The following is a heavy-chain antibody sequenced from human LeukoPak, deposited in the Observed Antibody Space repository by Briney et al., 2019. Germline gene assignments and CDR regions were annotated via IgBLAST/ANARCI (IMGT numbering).Heavy chain of an antibody. CDR2: MYNSGST. Sequence: SETQTLPCTVSVVSISRTNDYGAWIRQAPGKGLEWYGTMYNSGSTYSNPSLKRRVTISVDTSRNEFSLKLNSVTAADTAVYYCAGAHDYRNHRFDYWGQGTLVTVSS. CDR1: VVSISRTNDY. V-gene: IGHV4-39*01. D-gene: IGHD4-11*01. CDR3: AGAHDYRNHRFDY. J-gene: IGHJ4*02.